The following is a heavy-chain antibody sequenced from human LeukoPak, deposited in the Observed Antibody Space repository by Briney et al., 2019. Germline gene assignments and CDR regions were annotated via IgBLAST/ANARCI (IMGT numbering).Heavy chain of an antibody. CDR1: GFTFSSYW. D-gene: IGHD2-2*02. Sequence: GGSLRLSCAASGFTFSSYWMSWVRQAPGKGLEWVANIKQDGSEKYYVDSVKGRFTISRDNAKNSLYLQMNSLRAEDTAVYYCARVPYCSSTSCYTPFDYWGQGTLVTVSS. V-gene: IGHV3-7*01. J-gene: IGHJ4*02. CDR2: IKQDGSEK. CDR3: ARVPYCSSTSCYTPFDY.